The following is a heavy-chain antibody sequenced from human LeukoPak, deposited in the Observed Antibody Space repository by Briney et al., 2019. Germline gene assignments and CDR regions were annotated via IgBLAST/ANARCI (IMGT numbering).Heavy chain of an antibody. V-gene: IGHV3-30*18. Sequence: GGSLRLSCAASGFTFSNAWMSWVRQAPGKGLEWVAVISYDGSNKYYADSVKGRFTISRDNSKNTLYLQMNSLRAEDTAVYYCAKDPAIAVAGTGDYFDYWGQGTLVTVSS. J-gene: IGHJ4*02. D-gene: IGHD6-19*01. CDR2: ISYDGSNK. CDR3: AKDPAIAVAGTGDYFDY. CDR1: GFTFSNAW.